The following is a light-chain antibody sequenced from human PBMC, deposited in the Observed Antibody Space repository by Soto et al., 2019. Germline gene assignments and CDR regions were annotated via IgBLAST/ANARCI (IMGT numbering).Light chain of an antibody. CDR2: EVS. V-gene: IGLV2-14*01. CDR1: SSDIGSYDF. J-gene: IGLJ1*01. CDR3: SSYTSSSKYV. Sequence: QSALTQPPTASGSPGQSLIVSCTGTSSDIGSYDFVSWYQQHPGKAPKLMIYEVSNRPSGVSNRFSGSKSGNTASLTISGLQAEDEADYYCSSYTSSSKYVFGTGTKVTVL.